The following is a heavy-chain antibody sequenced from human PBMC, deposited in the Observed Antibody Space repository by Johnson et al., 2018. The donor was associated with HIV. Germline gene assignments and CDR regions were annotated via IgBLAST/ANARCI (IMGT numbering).Heavy chain of an antibody. V-gene: IGHV3-7*01. CDR2: INQDGSEK. Sequence: VQLVESGGGLVQPGGSLRLSCVGSGFTFSSYWMHWVRQGPGKGLVWVANINQDGSEKYYVDSVKGRFTISRDNAKNSLYLQMNSLRVEGTAVYFCARGDNAAAGDAFDIWGQGTMVTVSS. D-gene: IGHD6-13*01. CDR1: GFTFSSYW. CDR3: ARGDNAAAGDAFDI. J-gene: IGHJ3*02.